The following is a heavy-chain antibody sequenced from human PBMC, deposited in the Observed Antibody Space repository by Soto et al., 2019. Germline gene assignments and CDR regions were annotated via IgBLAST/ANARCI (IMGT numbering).Heavy chain of an antibody. Sequence: QVQLQESGPGLVKPSQTLFLTCSVSGGSISSGGYYWSWIGQHPGKGMEWIGYVYYSGSTNYNPSLKSRVIISVDTSKNQFSLKLSSVTAAETAVYYCAREPDFWSRGTVVTVSS. CDR2: VYYSGST. D-gene: IGHD3-3*01. CDR3: AREPDF. CDR1: GGSISSGGYY. J-gene: IGHJ4*02. V-gene: IGHV4-31*03.